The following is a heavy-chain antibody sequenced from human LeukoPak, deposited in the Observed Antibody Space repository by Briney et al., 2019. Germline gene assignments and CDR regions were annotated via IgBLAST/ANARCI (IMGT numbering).Heavy chain of an antibody. CDR3: ATRHAYCGGDCSPSADAFDI. D-gene: IGHD2-21*02. CDR1: GYTLTELS. V-gene: IGHV1-24*01. CDR2: FDPGDGET. J-gene: IGHJ3*02. Sequence: ASVKVSCKVSGYTLTELSMHWVRQAPGKGLEWMGGFDPGDGETIYAQKFQGRVTMTEDTSTDTAYMELSSLRPEDTAVYYCATRHAYCGGDCSPSADAFDIWGQGTMVTVSS.